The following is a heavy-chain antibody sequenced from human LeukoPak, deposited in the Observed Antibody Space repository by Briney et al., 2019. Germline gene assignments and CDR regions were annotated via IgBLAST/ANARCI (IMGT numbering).Heavy chain of an antibody. J-gene: IGHJ4*02. CDR1: GFTFSSYG. CDR2: ISYDGSNK. V-gene: IGHV3-30*18. Sequence: PGGSLRLSCAASGFTFSSYGMHWVRQAPGKGLEWVAVISYDGSNKYYADSVKGRFTISRDNSKNTLYLQMNSLRAEDTAVYYCAKITPIEYGGKPSVDYWGQGTLVTVSS. CDR3: AKITPIEYGGKPSVDY. D-gene: IGHD4-23*01.